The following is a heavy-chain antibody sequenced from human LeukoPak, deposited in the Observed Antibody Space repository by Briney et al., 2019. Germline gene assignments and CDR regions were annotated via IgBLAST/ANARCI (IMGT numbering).Heavy chain of an antibody. Sequence: SETLSLTCTVSGGSISSRSYYWGWIRQPPGKGLEWIGSIHYSGSTYYNPSLKSRLTISVDTSQNQFSLKLSSVTAADTAVYYCARLYCSGGNCYGAFDIWGQGTMVTVSS. J-gene: IGHJ3*02. V-gene: IGHV4-39*01. D-gene: IGHD2-15*01. CDR1: GGSISSRSYY. CDR3: ARLYCSGGNCYGAFDI. CDR2: IHYSGST.